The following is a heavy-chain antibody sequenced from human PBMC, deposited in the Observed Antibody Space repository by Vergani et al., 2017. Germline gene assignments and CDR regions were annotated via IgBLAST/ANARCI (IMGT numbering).Heavy chain of an antibody. J-gene: IGHJ2*01. CDR3: ASDRGYYDSGGYLIYWYFDL. V-gene: IGHV4-61*02. D-gene: IGHD3-22*01. CDR2: ICTSGST. Sequence: QVQLQESGPGLVKPSQTLSLTCTVSGGSISSGSYYWSWIRPPAGKGLEWIGRICTSGSTNYNPSLKSRVTISVDTSNNQLALKLSSVTAADTAVYYCASDRGYYDSGGYLIYWYFDLWGRGTLVTVSS. CDR1: GGSISSGSYY.